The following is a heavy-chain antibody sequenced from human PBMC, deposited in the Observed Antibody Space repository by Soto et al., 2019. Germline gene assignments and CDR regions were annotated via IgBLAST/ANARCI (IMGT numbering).Heavy chain of an antibody. CDR2: IYWDDDK. J-gene: IGHJ4*02. V-gene: IGHV2-5*02. D-gene: IGHD6-19*01. CDR1: GFSLSSTRMA. CDR3: AHIVVAGLGYYFDY. Sequence: QITLKESGPTLVKPTQTLTLTCTFSGFSLSSTRMAVGWIRQPPGKALEWLALIYWDDDKRDSPFLKSRPTITNDTPKNQVVLTKSNMDPVDTARYYCAHIVVAGLGYYFDYWGQGTLVTVSS.